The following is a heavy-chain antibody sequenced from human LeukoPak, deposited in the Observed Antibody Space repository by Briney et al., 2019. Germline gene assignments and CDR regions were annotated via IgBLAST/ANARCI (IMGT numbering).Heavy chain of an antibody. CDR2: INPNSGGT. CDR3: AREDYYDSSGYPSALGY. V-gene: IGHV1-2*02. D-gene: IGHD3-22*01. Sequence: APVKVSCKASGYTFTGYYMHWVRQAPGQGLEWMGWINPNSGGTNYAQKFQGRVTMTRDTSISTAYMELSRLRSDDTAVYYCAREDYYDSSGYPSALGYWGQGTLVTVSS. J-gene: IGHJ4*02. CDR1: GYTFTGYY.